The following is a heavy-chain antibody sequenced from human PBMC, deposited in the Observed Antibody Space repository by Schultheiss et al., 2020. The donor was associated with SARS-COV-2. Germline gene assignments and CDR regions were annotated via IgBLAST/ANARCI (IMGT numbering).Heavy chain of an antibody. CDR2: IGTAGDT. D-gene: IGHD2-2*01. J-gene: IGHJ5*02. Sequence: GGSLRLSCAASGFTFSSYDMHWVRQATGKGLEWVSAIGTAGDTYYPGSVKGRFTISRDNSKNTLYLQMNSLRAEDTAVYYCANKMGRYCSSTSCQAGWFDPWGQGTLVTVSS. V-gene: IGHV3-13*01. CDR1: GFTFSSYD. CDR3: ANKMGRYCSSTSCQAGWFDP.